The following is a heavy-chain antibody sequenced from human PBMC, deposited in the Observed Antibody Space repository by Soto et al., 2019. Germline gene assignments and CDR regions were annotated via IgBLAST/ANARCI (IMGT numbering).Heavy chain of an antibody. CDR3: ATEAVVPAAILKSSSLHSDLLAP. V-gene: IGHV1-24*01. CDR1: GYTLTELS. D-gene: IGHD2-2*01. J-gene: IGHJ5*02. Sequence: ASVKVSCKVSGYTLTELSMHWVRQAPGKGLEWMGGFDPEDGETIYAQKFQGRVTMTEDTSTDTAYMELSSLRSEDTAVYYCATEAVVPAAILKSSSLHSDLLAPPAQGSLV. CDR2: FDPEDGET.